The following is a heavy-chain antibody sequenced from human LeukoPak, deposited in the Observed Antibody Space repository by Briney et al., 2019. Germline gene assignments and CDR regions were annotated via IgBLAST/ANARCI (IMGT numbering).Heavy chain of an antibody. CDR2: INSDGSST. CDR3: ARAVRAHPPADF. J-gene: IGHJ4*02. D-gene: IGHD3-3*01. CDR1: GFMFSSYG. Sequence: GRSLRLSCAASGFMFSSYGMHWVRQAPGKGLVWVSRINSDGSSTTYADSVKGRSSISRDNAKNTLYLHLNSLRAEDTGVYYCARAVRAHPPADFWGQGTLVTVSS. V-gene: IGHV3-74*01.